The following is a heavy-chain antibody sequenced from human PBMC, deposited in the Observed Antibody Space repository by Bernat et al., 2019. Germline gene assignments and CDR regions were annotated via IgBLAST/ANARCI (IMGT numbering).Heavy chain of an antibody. V-gene: IGHV4-39*01. D-gene: IGHD6-19*01. CDR3: ARHGFGSGCYNYYYGMDV. J-gene: IGHJ6*02. CDR2: INYSGST. Sequence: QLQLQESGPGLVKPSETLSLTCTVSGGSISSSSYYWGWIRQPPGMGLEWIGSINYSGSTYYNPSLKSQVTISVATSKNQFSLKLSSVTAADTAVYYCARHGFGSGCYNYYYGMDVWGQGTTVTVSS. CDR1: GGSISSSSYY.